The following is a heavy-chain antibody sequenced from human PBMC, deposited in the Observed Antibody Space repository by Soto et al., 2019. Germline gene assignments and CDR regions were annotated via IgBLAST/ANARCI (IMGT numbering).Heavy chain of an antibody. J-gene: IGHJ6*02. CDR3: ARDNPRSSGWDV. CDR1: GFTLSSYS. CDR2: ISSSSSTI. Sequence: EVQLVESGGGLVQPGGSLRLSCEASGFTLSSYSMNWARQAPGQGLEWVSYISSSSSTIYYADSVKGRFTISRDNVKNSLYLQMNSLRDEDTAVHYCARDNPRSSGWDVWGQGTTVTVSS. V-gene: IGHV3-48*02.